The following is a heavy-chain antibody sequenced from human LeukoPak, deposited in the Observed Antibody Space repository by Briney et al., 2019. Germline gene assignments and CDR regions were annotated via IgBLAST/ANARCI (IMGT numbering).Heavy chain of an antibody. CDR1: GYTFTGYY. D-gene: IGHD6-13*01. V-gene: IGHV1-2*02. CDR3: ARGGGYSSSWYDAFDI. Sequence: ASVKVSCKASGYTFTGYYMHWVRQAPGQGLEWMGWINPNSGGTNYAQKFQGRVTMTRDTSISTAYMELSRLRSDDTAVYYCARGGGYSSSWYDAFDIWGQGRMVTVSS. J-gene: IGHJ3*02. CDR2: INPNSGGT.